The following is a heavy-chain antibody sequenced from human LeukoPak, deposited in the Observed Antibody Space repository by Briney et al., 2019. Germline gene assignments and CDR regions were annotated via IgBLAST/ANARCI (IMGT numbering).Heavy chain of an antibody. Sequence: ASVKVSCKASGYTFTSYDINWVRQATGQGLEWMGIINPSGGSTSYAQKSQGRVTMTRDTSTSTVYMELSSLRSEDTAAYYCAREVAAAGLFDYWGQGTLVTVSS. V-gene: IGHV1-46*01. D-gene: IGHD6-13*01. CDR1: GYTFTSYD. CDR2: INPSGGST. J-gene: IGHJ4*02. CDR3: AREVAAAGLFDY.